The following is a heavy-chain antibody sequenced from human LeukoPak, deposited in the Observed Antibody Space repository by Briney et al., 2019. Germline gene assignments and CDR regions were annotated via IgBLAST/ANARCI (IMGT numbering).Heavy chain of an antibody. Sequence: SETLSLTCTVSGDAITGSSYYWGWIRQPPGKGLEWIGSMYYSGSTYSNPSLKSRVTMSADTSKNQFSLKLSSVSAADMAVYYCARQYYDRTGYYYFDYWDQGTLVSVSS. V-gene: IGHV4-39*01. CDR1: GDAITGSSYY. CDR3: ARQYYDRTGYYYFDY. CDR2: MYYSGST. J-gene: IGHJ4*02. D-gene: IGHD3-22*01.